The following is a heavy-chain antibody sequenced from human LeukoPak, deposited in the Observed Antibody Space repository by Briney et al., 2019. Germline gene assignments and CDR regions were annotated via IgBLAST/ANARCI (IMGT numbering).Heavy chain of an antibody. Sequence: ASVKVSCKASGYTFTGYYMHWVRQAPGQGLEWMGWINPNSGGTNYAQKFQGRVTMTRDTSISTAYMELSRLRSDDTAVYYCARAVHSGYYWEDYHYYYGMDVWGQGTTVTVSS. CDR2: INPNSGGT. CDR1: GYTFTGYY. CDR3: ARAVHSGYYWEDYHYYYGMDV. D-gene: IGHD3-22*01. J-gene: IGHJ6*02. V-gene: IGHV1-2*02.